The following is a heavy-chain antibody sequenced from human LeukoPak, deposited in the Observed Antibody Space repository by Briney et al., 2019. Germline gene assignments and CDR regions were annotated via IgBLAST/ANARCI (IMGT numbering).Heavy chain of an antibody. CDR2: ITGTGGNT. V-gene: IGHV3-23*01. CDR3: AKVKDTSGSRFDY. D-gene: IGHD3-22*01. CDR1: GFTFRSYD. Sequence: GGSLRLSCAASGFTFRSYDMSWVRQAPGKGLKWVSDITGTGGNTYYADSVKGRFTIPRDNSKNTLYLQMNSLRDGDTAVYYCAKVKDTSGSRFDYWGQGTLVTVSS. J-gene: IGHJ4*02.